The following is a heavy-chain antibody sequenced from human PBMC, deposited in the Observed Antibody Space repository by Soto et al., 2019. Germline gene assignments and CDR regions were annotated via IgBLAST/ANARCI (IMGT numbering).Heavy chain of an antibody. D-gene: IGHD5-18*01. V-gene: IGHV4-39*01. J-gene: IGHJ6*03. CDR2: IYYSGST. CDR1: GGSISSSSYY. CDR3: ARHLGYSYPYYYYYYMDV. Sequence: SETLSLTCTVSGGSISSSSYYWGWIRQPPGKGLEWIGSIYYSGSTYYNPSLKSRVTISVDTSKNQFSLKLSSVTAADTAVYYCARHLGYSYPYYYYYYMDVWGKGTTVTVSS.